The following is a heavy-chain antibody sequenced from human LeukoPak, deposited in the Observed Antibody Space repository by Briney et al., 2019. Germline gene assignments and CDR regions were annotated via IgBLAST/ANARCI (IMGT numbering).Heavy chain of an antibody. CDR3: ARAAYCGGDCYTFDY. D-gene: IGHD2-21*01. J-gene: IGHJ4*02. CDR2: IIPIFGTA. Sequence: SVKVSCKASGYTFTSYGISWVRQAPGQGLEWMGGIIPIFGTANYAQKFQGRVTITADESTSTAYMELSSLRSEDTAVYYCARAAYCGGDCYTFDYWGQGTLVTVSS. V-gene: IGHV1-69*13. CDR1: GYTFTSYG.